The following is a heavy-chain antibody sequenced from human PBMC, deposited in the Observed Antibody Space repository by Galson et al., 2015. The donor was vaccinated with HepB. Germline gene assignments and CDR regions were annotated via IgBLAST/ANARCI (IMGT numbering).Heavy chain of an antibody. CDR1: GFTFSTYA. V-gene: IGHV3-23*01. D-gene: IGHD1-14*01. J-gene: IGHJ6*02. CDR3: AKDLAVGTGDIPYYYYGMDV. Sequence: SLRLSCAASGFTFSTYAMSWVRQAPGKGLEWVSAISGSGGSTYYADSVKGRFTISRDNSKNTLYLQVNSLRAEDTAVYYCAKDLAVGTGDIPYYYYGMDVWGQGTTVPVSS. CDR2: ISGSGGST.